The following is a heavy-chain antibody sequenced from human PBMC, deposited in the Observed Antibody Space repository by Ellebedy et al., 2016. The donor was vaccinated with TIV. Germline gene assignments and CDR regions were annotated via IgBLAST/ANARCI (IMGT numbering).Heavy chain of an antibody. Sequence: MPSETLSLTCTVSGGSISSYYWSWIRQPPGKGLEWIGYIHYSGSTNYNPSLKSRVTISVETSKNQFSLKLSSVTAADTAVYYCARENTATDTFDYWGQGTLVTVSS. CDR1: GGSISSYY. D-gene: IGHD5-18*01. V-gene: IGHV4-59*01. CDR3: ARENTATDTFDY. J-gene: IGHJ4*02. CDR2: IHYSGST.